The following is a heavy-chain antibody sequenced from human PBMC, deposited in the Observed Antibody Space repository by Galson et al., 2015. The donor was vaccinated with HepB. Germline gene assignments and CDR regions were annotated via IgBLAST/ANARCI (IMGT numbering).Heavy chain of an antibody. CDR2: ISSSSSYI. CDR3: ARDKGYYALPWALDI. CDR1: GFTFSSYS. D-gene: IGHD2-2*01. J-gene: IGHJ3*02. V-gene: IGHV3-21*01. Sequence: SLRLSCAASGFTFSSYSMNWVRQAPGKGLEWVSSISSSSSYIYYADSVKGRFTISRDNAKNSLYLQMNSLRAEDTAVYYCARDKGYYALPWALDIWGQGTMVTVSS.